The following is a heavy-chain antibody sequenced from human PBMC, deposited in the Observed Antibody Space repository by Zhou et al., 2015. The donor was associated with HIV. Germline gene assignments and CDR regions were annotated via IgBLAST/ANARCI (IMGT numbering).Heavy chain of an antibody. CDR2: IIPIFGTA. V-gene: IGHV1-69*13. CDR3: ARDKMAEMATIPGGYYYYYGMDV. Sequence: QVQLVQSGAEEKKPGASVKVSCKASGGTFSSYAISWVRQAPGQGLEWMGGIIPIFGTANYAQKFQGRVTITADESTSTAYMELSSLRSEDTAVYYCARDKMAEMATIPGGYYYYYGMDVWGQGPTV. CDR1: GGTFSSYA. D-gene: IGHD5-24*01. J-gene: IGHJ6*02.